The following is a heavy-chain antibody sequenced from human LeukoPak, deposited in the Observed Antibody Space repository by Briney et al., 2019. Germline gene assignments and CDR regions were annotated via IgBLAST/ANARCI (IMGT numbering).Heavy chain of an antibody. Sequence: SQTLSLTCTVSGGSISSGGFYWSWIRQPPGKGLEWIGYIYHTGSAYYNPSLKSRVTISVDRSKNQVSLKLSSVAAADTAVYYCARGGSSSSYDFDYWGQGSLVTASS. CDR2: IYHTGSA. J-gene: IGHJ4*02. V-gene: IGHV4-30-2*01. D-gene: IGHD6-6*01. CDR1: GGSISSGGFY. CDR3: ARGGSSSSYDFDY.